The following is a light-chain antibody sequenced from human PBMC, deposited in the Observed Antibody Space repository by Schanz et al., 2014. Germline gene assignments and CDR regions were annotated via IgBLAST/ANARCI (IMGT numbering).Light chain of an antibody. CDR2: DVS. CDR1: SSDVGGYNY. J-gene: IGLJ3*02. V-gene: IGLV2-14*03. CDR3: YSYAGGPSWV. Sequence: QSALTQPASVSGSPGQSITISCTGTSSDVGGYNYVSWYQHHPGKAPKLMIYDVSNRPSGVSNRFSGSKSGNTASLTISGLQAEDEADYYCYSYAGGPSWVFGGGTKLTVL.